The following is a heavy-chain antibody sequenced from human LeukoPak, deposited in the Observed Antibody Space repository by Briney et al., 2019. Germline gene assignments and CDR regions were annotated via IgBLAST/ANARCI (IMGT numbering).Heavy chain of an antibody. V-gene: IGHV1-2*02. CDR2: INPNSGGT. CDR1: GYTFTGYY. CDR3: ARDQDSSLDY. Sequence: GSVKVSCKASGYTFTGYYMHWVRQAPGQGLEWMGWINPNSGGTNYAQKFQGRVTVTRDTSISTVYMELSRLRSDDTAVYYCARDQDSSLDYWGQGALVTVSS. J-gene: IGHJ4*02. D-gene: IGHD6-13*01.